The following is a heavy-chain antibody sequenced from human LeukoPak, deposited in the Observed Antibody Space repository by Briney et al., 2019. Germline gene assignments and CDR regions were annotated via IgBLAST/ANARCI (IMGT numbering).Heavy chain of an antibody. CDR3: AADDVQRGSYPNWFDP. V-gene: IGHV1-58*01. Sequence: SVKLSCKASGFTFTSSAVQWVRHARGQRLELVGWIVIGSGNTNYAKKSQERVTITRDKSTSTAYMELSSLRSEDTAVYYCAADDVQRGSYPNWFDPWGQGTLVTVSS. J-gene: IGHJ5*02. D-gene: IGHD1-26*01. CDR2: IVIGSGNT. CDR1: GFTFTSSA.